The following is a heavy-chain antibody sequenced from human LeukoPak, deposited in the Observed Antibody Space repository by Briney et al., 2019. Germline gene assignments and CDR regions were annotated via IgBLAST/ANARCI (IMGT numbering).Heavy chain of an antibody. V-gene: IGHV4-59*01. CDR3: AKDTRKSVVVVAATEWVVDY. CDR1: GGSISSYY. CDR2: IYYSGST. Sequence: PSETLSLTCTVSGGSISSYYWSWIRQPPGKGLEWIGYIYYSGSTNYNPSLKSRVTISVDTSKNQFSLKLSSVTAADTAVYYCAKDTRKSVVVVAATEWVVDYWGQGTLVTVSS. D-gene: IGHD2-15*01. J-gene: IGHJ4*02.